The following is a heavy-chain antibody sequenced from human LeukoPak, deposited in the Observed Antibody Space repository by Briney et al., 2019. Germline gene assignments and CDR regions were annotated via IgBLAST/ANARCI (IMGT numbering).Heavy chain of an antibody. D-gene: IGHD6-13*01. CDR3: ARVSSWYSNYFDY. CDR1: GFTFSDHY. Sequence: GGSLRLSCAASGFTFSDHYMDWVRQAPGKGLEWVGRTRNKANSYTTEYAASVKGRFTISRDDSKNSLYLQMNSLKTEDTAVYYCARVSSWYSNYFDYWGQGTLVTVSS. J-gene: IGHJ4*02. V-gene: IGHV3-72*01. CDR2: TRNKANSYTT.